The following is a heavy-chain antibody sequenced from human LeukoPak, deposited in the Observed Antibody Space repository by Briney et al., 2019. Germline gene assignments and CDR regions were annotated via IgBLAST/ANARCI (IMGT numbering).Heavy chain of an antibody. CDR3: AKAGGSAWYEY. Sequence: AGGSLRLSCAASGFTFSSNWMHWVRQGPGKGLVWVSRINSDGSSTNYADSVKGRFTISRGNAKNTLYLQMNSLRAEDTAVYYCAKAGGSAWYEYWGQGSLVTVSS. D-gene: IGHD6-13*01. J-gene: IGHJ4*02. V-gene: IGHV3-74*01. CDR1: GFTFSSNW. CDR2: INSDGSST.